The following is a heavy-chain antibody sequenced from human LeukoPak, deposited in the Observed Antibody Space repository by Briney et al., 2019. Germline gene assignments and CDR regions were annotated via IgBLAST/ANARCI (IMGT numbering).Heavy chain of an antibody. CDR1: GYTFTSYG. CDR3: ARASGYDPAFDY. D-gene: IGHD5-12*01. V-gene: IGHV1-2*02. Sequence: ASVKVSCKASGYTFTSYGISWLRQAPGQGLEWMGWINPNSGGTNYAQNFQGRVTMTRDTSISTAYMELSRLRSDDTAVYYCARASGYDPAFDYWGQGTLVTVSS. J-gene: IGHJ4*02. CDR2: INPNSGGT.